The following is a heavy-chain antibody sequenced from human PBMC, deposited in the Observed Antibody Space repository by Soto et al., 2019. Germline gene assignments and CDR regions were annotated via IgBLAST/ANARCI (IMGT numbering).Heavy chain of an antibody. CDR1: GDSVSTNSYS. Sequence: SETLSLTCTVSGDSVSTNSYSWGWIRQSPGKGLEWIGTIYSSENTYYNPSLLSRVTISVDTSKNQFSLKLTSVTAADTAVYYCARGGYSYGNYFDFWGQGALVTVSS. D-gene: IGHD5-18*01. J-gene: IGHJ4*02. CDR3: ARGGYSYGNYFDF. CDR2: IYSSENT. V-gene: IGHV4-39*07.